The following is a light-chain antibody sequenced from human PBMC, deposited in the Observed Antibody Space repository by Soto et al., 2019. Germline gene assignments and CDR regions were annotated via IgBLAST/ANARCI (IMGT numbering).Light chain of an antibody. V-gene: IGKV1-5*01. CDR1: QSISRC. CDR2: DAS. J-gene: IGKJ4*01. CDR3: HQYNSYSALT. Sequence: DIQMTQSPSTLSASVGDRVTITCRASQSISRCLAWYQQKPGKAPKLLIYDASSLESGGPSRFSGSGSGTEFNLTISSLQPDDFATYYCHQYNSYSALTFGGGTKVELK.